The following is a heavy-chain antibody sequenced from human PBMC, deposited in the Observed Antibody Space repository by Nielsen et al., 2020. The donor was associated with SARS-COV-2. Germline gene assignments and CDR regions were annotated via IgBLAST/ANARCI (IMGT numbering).Heavy chain of an antibody. CDR1: GFTFSSYG. D-gene: IGHD6-19*01. V-gene: IGHV3-30*18. J-gene: IGHJ6*02. CDR2: ISYDGSNK. CDR3: AKDRRYSSGWYSDYYYGMDV. Sequence: GESLKISCAASGFTFSSYGMHWVRQAPGKGLEWVAVISYDGSNKYYADSVKGRFTISRDNSKNTLYLQMNSLRAEDTAVYYCAKDRRYSSGWYSDYYYGMDVWGQGTTVTVSS.